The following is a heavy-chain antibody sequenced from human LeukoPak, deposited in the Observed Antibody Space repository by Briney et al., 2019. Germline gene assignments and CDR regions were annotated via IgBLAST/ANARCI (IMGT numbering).Heavy chain of an antibody. D-gene: IGHD6-6*01. Sequence: SETLSLTCTFSGGSISSYYWSWIRQPPGKGLEWIGYIYYSGSTNYNPSLKSRVTISVDTSKNQFSLKLSSVTAADTAVYYCARGFGSSSDNWFDPWGQGTLVTVSS. CDR2: IYYSGST. V-gene: IGHV4-59*01. J-gene: IGHJ5*02. CDR3: ARGFGSSSDNWFDP. CDR1: GGSISSYY.